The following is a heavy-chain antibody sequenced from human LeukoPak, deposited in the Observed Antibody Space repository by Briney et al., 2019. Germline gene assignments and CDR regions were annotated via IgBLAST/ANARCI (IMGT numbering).Heavy chain of an antibody. V-gene: IGHV1-69*13. D-gene: IGHD6-19*01. CDR3: ARGSGWPYNWFDP. CDR2: IIPIFGTA. CDR1: GYTFTSYG. J-gene: IGHJ5*02. Sequence: GASVKVSCKASGYTFTSYGISWVRQAPGQGLEWMGGIIPIFGTANYAQKFQGRVTITADESTSTAYMELSSLRSEDTAVYYCARGSGWPYNWFDPWGQGTLVTVSS.